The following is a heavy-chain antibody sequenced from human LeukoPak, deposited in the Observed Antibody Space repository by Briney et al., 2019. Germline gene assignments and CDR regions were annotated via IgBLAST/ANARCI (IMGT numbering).Heavy chain of an antibody. CDR1: GGSISSYY. V-gene: IGHV4-59*01. J-gene: IGHJ6*03. CDR2: IYYSGST. D-gene: IGHD1-7*01. CDR3: ARLVRLTGTTYSYYMDV. Sequence: SETLSLTCTVSGGSISSYYWSWIRQPPGKGLEWIGYIYYSGSTNYNPSLKSRVTISVDTPKNQFSLKLSSVTAADTAVYYCARLVRLTGTTYSYYMDVWGKGTTVTVSS.